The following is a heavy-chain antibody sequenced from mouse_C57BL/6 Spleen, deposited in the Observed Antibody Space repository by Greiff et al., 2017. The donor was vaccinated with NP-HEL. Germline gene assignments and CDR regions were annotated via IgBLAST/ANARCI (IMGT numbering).Heavy chain of an antibody. Sequence: QVQLQQPGAELVRPGSSVKLSCKASGYTFTSYWMDWVKQRPGQGLEWIGHIYPSDSETHYNQKFKDKATLTVDKSSSTAYMQLSSLTSEDSAVYYCARGGPYYGSSYNYAMDYWGQGTSVTVSS. CDR3: ARGGPYYGSSYNYAMDY. J-gene: IGHJ4*01. CDR2: IYPSDSET. D-gene: IGHD1-1*01. V-gene: IGHV1-61*01. CDR1: GYTFTSYW.